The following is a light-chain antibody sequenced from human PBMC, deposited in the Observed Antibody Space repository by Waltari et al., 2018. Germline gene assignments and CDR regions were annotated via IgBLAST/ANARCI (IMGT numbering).Light chain of an antibody. CDR3: QQYNSYHT. Sequence: DIQMTQSPSSLSASVGDRITITCRASESIGKYLNWYQQRPGKAPQLLIYAASNLQSGAPSRFSGSGPGTAFTLTISSLQPDDFATYYCQQYNSYHTFGQGTKLEIK. J-gene: IGKJ2*01. CDR2: AAS. V-gene: IGKV1-5*01. CDR1: ESIGKY.